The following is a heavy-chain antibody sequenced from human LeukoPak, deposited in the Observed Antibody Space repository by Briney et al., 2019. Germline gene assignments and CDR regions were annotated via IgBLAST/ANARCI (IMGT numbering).Heavy chain of an antibody. CDR3: AKGPVWLGELPTRFDY. D-gene: IGHD3-10*01. J-gene: IGHJ4*02. V-gene: IGHV3-23*01. CDR2: ISGSGGST. Sequence: PGGSLRLSCAASGFTFSSHAMSWVRQAPGKGREWVSAISGSGGSTYYADSVKGRFTISRDNSKNTLYLQMNSLRAEDTAVYYCAKGPVWLGELPTRFDYWGQGTLVTVSS. CDR1: GFTFSSHA.